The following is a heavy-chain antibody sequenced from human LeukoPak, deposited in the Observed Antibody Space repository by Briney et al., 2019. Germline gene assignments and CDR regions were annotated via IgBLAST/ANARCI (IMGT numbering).Heavy chain of an antibody. CDR2: IYYSGST. Sequence: SETLSLTCTVSGGSISSSSYYWGWIRQPPGKVLEWIGSIYYSGSTYYNPSLKSRVTISVDTSKNQFSLKLSSVTAADTAVYYCARGGGSSWYAGNNWFDPWGQGTLVTVSS. J-gene: IGHJ5*02. D-gene: IGHD6-13*01. CDR3: ARGGGSSWYAGNNWFDP. CDR1: GGSISSSSYY. V-gene: IGHV4-39*07.